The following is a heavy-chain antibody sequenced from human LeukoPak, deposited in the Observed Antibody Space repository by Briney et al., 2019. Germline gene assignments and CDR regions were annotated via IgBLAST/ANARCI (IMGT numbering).Heavy chain of an antibody. V-gene: IGHV3-23*01. CDR3: AKKQEPDVIDY. J-gene: IGHJ4*02. CDR1: GFTFSTYG. Sequence: GGSLRLSCAASGFTFSTYGMSWVRQAPGKGLEWVSAISTGNDITWYADSVKGRFTISRDNSKNTLYLRMNSLRAEDTAVYYCAKKQEPDVIDYWGQGTLVTVSS. CDR2: ISTGNDIT. D-gene: IGHD1-14*01.